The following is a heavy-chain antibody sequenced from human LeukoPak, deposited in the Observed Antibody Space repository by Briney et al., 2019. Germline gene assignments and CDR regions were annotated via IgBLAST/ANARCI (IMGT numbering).Heavy chain of an antibody. Sequence: QPGGSLRLSCAASGFTLSTYAMAWVRQAPGKGLEWVSGISGSGGVIYYADSGKGRFSIYRDNSQNIVYLQVNSLRVEDTALHYCTKGPQLGSGYHPDSWGQGTLVTVSS. CDR3: TKGPQLGSGYHPDS. D-gene: IGHD3-22*01. CDR2: ISGSGGVI. J-gene: IGHJ4*02. V-gene: IGHV3-23*01. CDR1: GFTLSTYA.